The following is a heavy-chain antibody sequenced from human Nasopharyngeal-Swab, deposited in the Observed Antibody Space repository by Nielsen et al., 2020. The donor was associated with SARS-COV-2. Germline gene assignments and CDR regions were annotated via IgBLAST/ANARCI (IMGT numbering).Heavy chain of an antibody. Sequence: ASVKVSCKASGYTFTSYGISWVRQAPGQGLEWMGWFSAYNGNTNYAQKLQGRVTMTTDTSTSTAYMELRSLRSDDTAVYYCARSSPLTIFGVVDYWGQGTLVTVSS. J-gene: IGHJ4*02. V-gene: IGHV1-18*01. CDR2: FSAYNGNT. D-gene: IGHD3-3*01. CDR3: ARSSPLTIFGVVDY. CDR1: GYTFTSYG.